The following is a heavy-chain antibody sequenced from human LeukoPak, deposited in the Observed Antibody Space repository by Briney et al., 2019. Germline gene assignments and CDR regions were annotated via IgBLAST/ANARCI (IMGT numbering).Heavy chain of an antibody. CDR3: GRSLYGSGTRRIMDV. CDR1: GGTISSNF. CDR2: MHYSGDT. Sequence: SETLSLTCAASGGTISSNFLSWIRQPPGKGLEWIGSMHYSGDTRYNPSLRSRVSLSIDTSKQQFSLRLSSVTAADTAVYYCGRSLYGSGTRRIMDVWGQGTTVTVSS. J-gene: IGHJ6*02. D-gene: IGHD3-10*01. V-gene: IGHV4-59*01.